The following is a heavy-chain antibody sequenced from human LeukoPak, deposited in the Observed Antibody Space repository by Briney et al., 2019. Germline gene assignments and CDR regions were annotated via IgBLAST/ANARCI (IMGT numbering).Heavy chain of an antibody. CDR3: ASRADPTDYSDAFDI. D-gene: IGHD2-15*01. CDR2: IYYSGST. CDR1: GGSISSSSYY. Sequence: KTSETLSLTCTVSGGSISSSSYYWGWIRQPPGKGLEWIGSIYYSGSTYYNPSLKSRVTISVDTSKNQFSLKLSSVTAADTAVYYCASRADPTDYSDAFDIWGQGTMVTVSS. J-gene: IGHJ3*02. V-gene: IGHV4-39*01.